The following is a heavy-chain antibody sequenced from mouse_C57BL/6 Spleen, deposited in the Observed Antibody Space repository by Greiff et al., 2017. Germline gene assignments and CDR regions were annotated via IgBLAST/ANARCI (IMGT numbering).Heavy chain of an antibody. V-gene: IGHV1-64*01. J-gene: IGHJ2*01. Sequence: VQLQQPGAELVKPGASVKLSCKASGYTFTSYWMHWVKQRPGQGLEWIGMIHPNSGSTNYNEKFKSKATLTVDKSSSTAYMQLSSLTSEDSAVYYCARWRGRDYFDYWGQGTTLTVSS. CDR3: ARWRGRDYFDY. D-gene: IGHD3-3*01. CDR1: GYTFTSYW. CDR2: IHPNSGST.